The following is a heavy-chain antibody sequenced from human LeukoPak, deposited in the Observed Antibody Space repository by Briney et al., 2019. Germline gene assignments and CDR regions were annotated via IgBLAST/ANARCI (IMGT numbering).Heavy chain of an antibody. CDR2: ISSTSSTI. V-gene: IGHV3-48*04. CDR1: GFTFSSYS. J-gene: IGHJ3*01. D-gene: IGHD2-2*01. Sequence: PGGSLRLSCAASGFTFSSYSMNWVRQAPGKGLEWVSYISSTSSTIYYADSVKGRLTISRDDAKSSLYLQMNSLRAEDTAMYFCARRMPGDAFDVWGQGTMVTVSS. CDR3: ARRMPGDAFDV.